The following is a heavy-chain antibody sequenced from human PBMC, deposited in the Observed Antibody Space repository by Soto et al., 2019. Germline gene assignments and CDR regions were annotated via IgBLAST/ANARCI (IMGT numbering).Heavy chain of an antibody. J-gene: IGHJ5*02. CDR2: IYYSGST. CDR3: ARGRVGMDWFDP. CDR1: GGSISSGDYY. V-gene: IGHV4-30-4*01. Sequence: KPSETLSLTCTVSGGSISSGDYYWSWIRQPPGKGLEWIGYIYYSGSTYYNPSLKSRVTISVDTSKNQFSLKLSSVTAADTAVYYCARGRVGMDWFDPWGQGTLVTVSS. D-gene: IGHD1-26*01.